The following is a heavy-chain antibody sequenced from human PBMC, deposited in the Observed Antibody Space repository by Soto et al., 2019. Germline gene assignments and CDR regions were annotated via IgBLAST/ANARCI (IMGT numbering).Heavy chain of an antibody. Sequence: ASVKVSCKASGYTFTSYYMHWVRQAPGQGLEWMGIINPSGGSTSYAQKFQGRVTMTRDTSTSTVYMELSSLRSEDTAVYYCARRLDTAMVTGAFDIWGQGTMVTVSS. V-gene: IGHV1-46*01. D-gene: IGHD5-18*01. CDR1: GYTFTSYY. CDR2: INPSGGST. J-gene: IGHJ3*02. CDR3: ARRLDTAMVTGAFDI.